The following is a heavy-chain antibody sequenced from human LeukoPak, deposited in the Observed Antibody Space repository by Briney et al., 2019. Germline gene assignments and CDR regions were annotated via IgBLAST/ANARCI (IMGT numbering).Heavy chain of an antibody. CDR3: ARGRYSSSWYLVGNWFDP. V-gene: IGHV1-69*05. D-gene: IGHD6-13*01. Sequence: PGSSVKVSCKASGGTFSSYAISWVRQAPGQGLEWMGRITPIFGTANYAQKFQGRVTITTDESTSTAYMELSSLRSEDTAVYYCARGRYSSSWYLVGNWFDPWGQGTLVTVSS. J-gene: IGHJ5*02. CDR1: GGTFSSYA. CDR2: ITPIFGTA.